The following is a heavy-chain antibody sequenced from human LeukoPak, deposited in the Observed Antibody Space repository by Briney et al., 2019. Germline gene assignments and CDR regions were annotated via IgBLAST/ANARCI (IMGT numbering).Heavy chain of an antibody. CDR1: GFTFSSYW. D-gene: IGHD3-22*01. Sequence: GGSLRLSCAASGFTFSSYWMSWVRQAPGKGLEWVANRKQDGSEKYYVDSVKGRFTISRDNAKNSLYLQMNSLRAEDTAVYYCARELNYYDSSGYYEGTDPFDYWGQGTLVTVSS. CDR2: RKQDGSEK. CDR3: ARELNYYDSSGYYEGTDPFDY. J-gene: IGHJ4*02. V-gene: IGHV3-7*01.